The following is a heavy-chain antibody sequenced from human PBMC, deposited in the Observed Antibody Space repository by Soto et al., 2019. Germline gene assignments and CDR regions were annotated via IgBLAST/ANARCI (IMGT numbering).Heavy chain of an antibody. CDR3: ARETDTSMVDY. CDR2: LNPRNGQT. J-gene: IGHJ4*02. Sequence: VQLVQSGAEVKKPGASVKVSCQTSGYNFSAYYFNWVRQAAGQGPEWMGWLNPRNGQTGYVQKFRGRVTMTMYTSIATVYLELSRLTYEDTAIYFCARETDTSMVDYWGQGTLVTVSS. V-gene: IGHV1-8*01. CDR1: GYNFSAYY. D-gene: IGHD5-18*01.